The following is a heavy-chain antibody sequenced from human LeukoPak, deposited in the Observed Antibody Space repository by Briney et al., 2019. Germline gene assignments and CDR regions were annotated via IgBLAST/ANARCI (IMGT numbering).Heavy chain of an antibody. CDR1: GGSISSGGHF. D-gene: IGHD3-10*01. CDR3: ARDPAGEYNWFDP. V-gene: IGHV4-31*03. J-gene: IGHJ5*02. CDR2: IYYSGST. Sequence: PSQTLSLTCTVSGGSISSGGHFWSWIRQHPGKGLEWIGYIYYSGSTYYNPSLKSRVNISVDTSKNQFSLRLNSVTAADTAVYYCARDPAGEYNWFDPWGQGTLVTVSS.